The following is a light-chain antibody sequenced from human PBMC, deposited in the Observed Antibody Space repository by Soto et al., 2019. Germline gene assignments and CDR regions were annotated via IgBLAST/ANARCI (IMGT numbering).Light chain of an antibody. CDR2: GNS. J-gene: IGLJ2*01. Sequence: QSVLTQPPSVSGAPGQRVTISCTGSSSNIGAGYDVHWYQQLPGTAPKLLIYGNSNRPSGVPDRFSGSKSGTSASLAITGRQAEDEADYYCQSYYSSLSGSGVFGGGTKVTVL. CDR3: QSYYSSLSGSGV. CDR1: SSNIGAGYD. V-gene: IGLV1-40*01.